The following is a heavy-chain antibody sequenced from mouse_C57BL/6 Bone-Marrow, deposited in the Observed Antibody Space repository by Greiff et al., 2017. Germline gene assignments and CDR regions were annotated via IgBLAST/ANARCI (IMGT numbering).Heavy chain of an antibody. CDR2: IYPRSGNT. CDR3: ARRAYYSNQYYAMDY. Sequence: VKLQESGAELARPGASVKLSCKASGYTFTSYGISWVKQRTGQGLEWIGEIYPRSGNTYYNEKFKGKATLTADKSSSTAYMELRSLTSEDSAVYFCARRAYYSNQYYAMDYWGQGTSVTVSS. V-gene: IGHV1-81*01. D-gene: IGHD2-5*01. CDR1: GYTFTSYG. J-gene: IGHJ4*01.